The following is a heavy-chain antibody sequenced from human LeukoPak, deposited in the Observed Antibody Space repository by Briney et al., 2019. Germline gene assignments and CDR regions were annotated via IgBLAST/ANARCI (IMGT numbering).Heavy chain of an antibody. CDR1: GGSISSYY. D-gene: IGHD2-8*02. Sequence: SAPLLITCTVSGGSISSYYCSWIRQPPGKRLEWIGYIYYSGTTNYNPSRNSLVTISLDTSNNQFSLTLTSVTAAVTALYYCSRRRGWSGGVDIWGQGTMVTVSS. V-gene: IGHV4-59*01. J-gene: IGHJ3*02. CDR3: SRRRGWSGGVDI. CDR2: IYYSGTT.